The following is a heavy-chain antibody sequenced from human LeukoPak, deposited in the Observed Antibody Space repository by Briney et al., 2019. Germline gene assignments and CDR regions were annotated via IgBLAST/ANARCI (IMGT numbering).Heavy chain of an antibody. Sequence: ASVKVSCKASGYTFTSYGISWVRQAPGQGLEWMGWINTNTGNPTYAQGFTGRFVFSLDTSVSTAYLQISSLKVEDTAVYYCAREWDLLSGDYWGQGTLVTVSS. J-gene: IGHJ4*02. V-gene: IGHV7-4-1*02. CDR3: AREWDLLSGDY. CDR1: GYTFTSYG. D-gene: IGHD1-26*01. CDR2: INTNTGNP.